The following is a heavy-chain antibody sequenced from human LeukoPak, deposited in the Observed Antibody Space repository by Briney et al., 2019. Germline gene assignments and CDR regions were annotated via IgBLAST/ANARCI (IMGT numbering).Heavy chain of an antibody. CDR1: GGSISTYY. Sequence: SETLSLTCTVSGGSISTYYWSWIRKPPGKGLEWIGSIYYSGSTYYNPSLKSRVTISVDTSKNQFSLKLSSVTAADTAVYYCARRKYKNAFDIWGQGTMVTVSS. V-gene: IGHV4-59*05. D-gene: IGHD1-14*01. CDR2: IYYSGST. CDR3: ARRKYKNAFDI. J-gene: IGHJ3*02.